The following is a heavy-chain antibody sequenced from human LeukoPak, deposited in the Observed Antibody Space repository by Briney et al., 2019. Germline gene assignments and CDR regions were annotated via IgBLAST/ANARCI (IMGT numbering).Heavy chain of an antibody. V-gene: IGHV4-59*01. CDR1: GGSISRYY. CDR2: KDYSGST. Sequence: SETLSLTCTVSGGSISRYYWSWIRQPPGKGLEWIGYKDYSGSTNYNRSLKSRVTISVDTSKNQFSLKLSSVTAADTAVYYCARVYYSSSYDSWYFDLWGRGTLVTVSS. J-gene: IGHJ2*01. D-gene: IGHD6-13*01. CDR3: ARVYYSSSYDSWYFDL.